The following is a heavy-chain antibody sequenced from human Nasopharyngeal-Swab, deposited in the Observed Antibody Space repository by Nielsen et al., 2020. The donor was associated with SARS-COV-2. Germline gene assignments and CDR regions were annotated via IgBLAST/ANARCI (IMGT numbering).Heavy chain of an antibody. D-gene: IGHD6-25*01. CDR1: GFTFSSHG. CDR3: TISSAPHWYFDL. J-gene: IGHJ2*01. V-gene: IGHV3-30*02. CDR2: IWYDGTNK. Sequence: GGSLRLSCAASGFTFSSHGMHWVRQAPGKGLEWVAVIWYDGTNKYYADSVKGRFTISRDNSKNTLYLQMNSLGGEDTAVYYSTISSAPHWYFDLWGRGTLVTVSS.